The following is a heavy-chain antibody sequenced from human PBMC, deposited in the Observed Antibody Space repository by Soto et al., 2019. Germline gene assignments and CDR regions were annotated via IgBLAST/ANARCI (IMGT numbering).Heavy chain of an antibody. D-gene: IGHD3-22*01. CDR2: IIPILGIA. J-gene: IGHJ4*02. Sequence: QVQLVQSGAEVKKPGSSVKVSCKASGGTFSSYTISWVRQAPGQGLEWMGRIIPILGIANYAQKFQGRVTITADKSTSTAYMELSSLRSEDTAVYYCARDRSFSSGYRQEDDYWGQGTLVTVSS. CDR1: GGTFSSYT. V-gene: IGHV1-69*08. CDR3: ARDRSFSSGYRQEDDY.